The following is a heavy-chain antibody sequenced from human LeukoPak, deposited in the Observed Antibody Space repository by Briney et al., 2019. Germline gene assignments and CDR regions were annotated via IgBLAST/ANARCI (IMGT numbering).Heavy chain of an antibody. D-gene: IGHD6-19*01. J-gene: IGHJ4*02. CDR2: ISASGGNT. CDR3: AKDPTIAVAHFDY. V-gene: IGHV3-23*01. Sequence: TGGSLRLSCAASGFTFRSYAMSWVRQAPGRGLEWVSAISASGGNTYYADSVKGRFTISRDNPKNTLHLQMNSLRAEDTALYYCAKDPTIAVAHFDYWGQGTLVTVSS. CDR1: GFTFRSYA.